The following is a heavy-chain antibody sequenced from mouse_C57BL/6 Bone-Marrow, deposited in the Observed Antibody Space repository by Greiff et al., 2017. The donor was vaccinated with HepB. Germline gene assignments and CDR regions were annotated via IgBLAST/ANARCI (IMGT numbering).Heavy chain of an antibody. J-gene: IGHJ2*01. V-gene: IGHV1-54*01. CDR1: GYAFTNYL. CDR2: INPGSGGT. CDR3: ARWNYGTPDY. D-gene: IGHD2-1*01. Sequence: QVQLKESGAELVRPGTSVKVSCKASGYAFTNYLIEWVKQRPGQGLEWIGVINPGSGGTNYNEKFKGKATLTADKSSSTAYMQLSSLTSEDSAVYFCARWNYGTPDYWGQGTTLTVSS.